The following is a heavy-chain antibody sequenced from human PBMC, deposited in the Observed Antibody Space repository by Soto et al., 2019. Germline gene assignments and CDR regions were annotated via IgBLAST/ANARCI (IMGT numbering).Heavy chain of an antibody. V-gene: IGHV3-30*03. CDR3: TSDHAGDY. Sequence: GGSLRLSCAASEFIFSNYAMHCVRQAPGKGLEWVAVILYDGSNEYYADSVKGRFTIYRANSKSTLYLQMSSLRVEDTALYYCTSDHAGDYWGQGTLVTVSS. CDR1: EFIFSNYA. J-gene: IGHJ4*02. CDR2: ILYDGSNE.